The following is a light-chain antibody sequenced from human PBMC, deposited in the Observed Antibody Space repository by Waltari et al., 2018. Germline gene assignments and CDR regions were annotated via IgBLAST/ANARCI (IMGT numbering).Light chain of an antibody. Sequence: IVLTQSPGTLPLSLGERATVSCRASQSVSRALAWYQQKPGQAPRLLIYGASTRATGIPDRFSGRGSGTDFSLTISRLEPDDFAVYYCQHYLRLPVTFDQGTTVEI. CDR2: GAS. CDR1: QSVSRA. V-gene: IGKV3-20*01. J-gene: IGKJ1*01. CDR3: QHYLRLPVT.